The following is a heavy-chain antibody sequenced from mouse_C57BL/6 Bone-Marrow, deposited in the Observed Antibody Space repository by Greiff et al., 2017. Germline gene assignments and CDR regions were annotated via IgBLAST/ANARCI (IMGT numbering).Heavy chain of an antibody. V-gene: IGHV1-76*01. J-gene: IGHJ3*01. D-gene: IGHD2-3*01. Sequence: VQLQQSGAELVRPGASVKLSCKASGYTFTDYYINWVKQRPGQGLEWIARIYPGSGNTYYNEKFKGKATLTAEKSSSTAYMQLSSLTSEDSAVYFCARGGYDGYYTWFAYWGQGTLVTVSA. CDR3: ARGGYDGYYTWFAY. CDR2: IYPGSGNT. CDR1: GYTFTDYY.